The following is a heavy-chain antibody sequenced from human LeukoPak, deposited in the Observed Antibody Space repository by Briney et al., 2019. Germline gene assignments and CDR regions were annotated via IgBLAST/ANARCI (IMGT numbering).Heavy chain of an antibody. CDR1: GDSVSSDSGV. CDR2: TYYRSKWYS. D-gene: IGHD5-24*01. CDR3: GSSRWSDAFDM. V-gene: IGHV6-1*01. Sequence: SQTLSLTCAISGDSVSSDSGVWNWIRQSPSRGLEWLGRTYYRSKWYSDYAVSVKSRMTINADTSKNQFSLRMKSVTPEDTAIYYCGSSRWSDAFDMWGPGTMVIVSS. J-gene: IGHJ3*02.